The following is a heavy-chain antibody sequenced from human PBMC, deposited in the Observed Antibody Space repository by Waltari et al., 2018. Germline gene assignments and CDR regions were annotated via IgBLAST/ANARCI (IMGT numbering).Heavy chain of an antibody. J-gene: IGHJ3*01. CDR3: AKVGVGLTTWYPFDV. CDR2: IRYDASDI. CDR1: GFHFSDSG. Sequence: QVHLVESGGGVVQHGGYLRLSCAASGFHFSDSGLHWVRQAPGKGLEWVAFIRYDASDIYYRDSVKGRFTISRDNSKNTLFLQMSSLRPEDTAVYYCAKVGVGLTTWYPFDVWGQGTMVTVSS. V-gene: IGHV3-30*02. D-gene: IGHD1-1*01.